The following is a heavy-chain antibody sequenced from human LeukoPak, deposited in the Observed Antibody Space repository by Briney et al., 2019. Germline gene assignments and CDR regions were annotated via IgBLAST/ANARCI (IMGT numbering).Heavy chain of an antibody. CDR1: GGTFSSYA. V-gene: IGHV1-69*05. CDR2: IIPIFGTA. Sequence: SVKVSCKASGGTFSSYAISWVRQAPGQGLEWMGGIIPIFGTANYAQKFQGRVTMTRDTSISTAYMELSRLRSDDTAVYYCARPLGATKDYYYGMDVWGQGTTVTVSS. D-gene: IGHD1-26*01. J-gene: IGHJ6*02. CDR3: ARPLGATKDYYYGMDV.